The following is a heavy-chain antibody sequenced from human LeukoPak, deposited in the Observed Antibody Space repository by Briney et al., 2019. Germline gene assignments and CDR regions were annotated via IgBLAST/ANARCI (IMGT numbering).Heavy chain of an antibody. J-gene: IGHJ3*02. CDR2: ISSSSSYI. Sequence: YPGGSLRLSCAASGFSFSSYSMNWVRQAPWKGLEWVSSISSSSSYIYYADSVKGRFTISRDNAKNSLYLQMNSLRAEDTAVYYCARATAQYSYGFLRAFDIWGQGTMVTVSS. D-gene: IGHD5-18*01. V-gene: IGHV3-21*01. CDR3: ARATAQYSYGFLRAFDI. CDR1: GFSFSSYS.